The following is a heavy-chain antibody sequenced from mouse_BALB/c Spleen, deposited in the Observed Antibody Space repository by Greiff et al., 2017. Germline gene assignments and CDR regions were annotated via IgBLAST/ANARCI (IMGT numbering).Heavy chain of an antibody. CDR2: IDPENGNT. J-gene: IGHJ4*01. CDR1: GFNIKDYY. V-gene: IGHV14-1*02. CDR3: ATSTPRYYYAMDY. Sequence: EVKVEESGAELVRPGALVKLSCKASGFNIKDYYMHWVKQRPEQGLEWIGWIDPENGNTIYDPKFQGKASITADTSSNTAYLQLSSLTSEDTAVYYCATSTPRYYYAMDYWGQGTSVTVSS.